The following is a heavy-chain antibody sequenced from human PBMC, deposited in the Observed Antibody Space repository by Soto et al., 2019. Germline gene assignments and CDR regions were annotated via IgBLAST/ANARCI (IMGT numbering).Heavy chain of an antibody. J-gene: IGHJ3*02. CDR1: GYTFTGYY. D-gene: IGHD3-9*01. CDR3: ARGVLRYFDAFDI. V-gene: IGHV1-2*04. CDR2: INPNSGGT. Sequence: ASVKVSCKASGYTFTGYYMHWVRQAPGQGLEWMGWINPNSGGTNYAQKFQGWVTMTRDTSISTAYMELSRLRSDDTAVYYCARGVLRYFDAFDIWGQGTMVTVSS.